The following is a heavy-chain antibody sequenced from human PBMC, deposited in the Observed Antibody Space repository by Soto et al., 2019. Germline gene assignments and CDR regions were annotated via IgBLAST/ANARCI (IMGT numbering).Heavy chain of an antibody. D-gene: IGHD6-19*01. J-gene: IGHJ4*02. CDR2: IYPGDSDT. Sequence: EVQLVQSGAEVKKAGESLKISCKASGYGFANYWIGWVRQMPGKGLEWMGIIYPGDSDTRYSPSFEGHVTISADKTIITAYLKWSSLKASDTAMYYCARAPSHGWYQHFDYWGQGTLVTVSS. V-gene: IGHV5-51*01. CDR1: GYGFANYW. CDR3: ARAPSHGWYQHFDY.